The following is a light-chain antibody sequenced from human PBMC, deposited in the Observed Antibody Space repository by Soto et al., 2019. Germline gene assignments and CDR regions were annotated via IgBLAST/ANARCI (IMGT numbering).Light chain of an antibody. Sequence: DIQMTQCPSVLSASVGDSVTITCRASQSIGKHLNWYQQKPGKAPKFLIYGASMLQSGVPSRFTGSGSGTDFALTVNSLQAEDFATYYCQQGYSSPATFGQGTRLEIK. J-gene: IGKJ5*01. CDR2: GAS. CDR1: QSIGKH. V-gene: IGKV1-39*01. CDR3: QQGYSSPAT.